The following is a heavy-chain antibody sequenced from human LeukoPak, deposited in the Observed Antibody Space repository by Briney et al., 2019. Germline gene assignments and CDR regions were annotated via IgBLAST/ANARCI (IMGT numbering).Heavy chain of an antibody. J-gene: IGHJ4*02. CDR2: IYYSGST. CDR1: GGSISSYY. CDR3: ARDGQWLGPIDY. D-gene: IGHD6-19*01. Sequence: PSETLSLTCTVSGGSISSYYWSWIRQPPGKGLEWIGYIYYSGSTNYNPSLKSRVTISVDTSKNQFSLKLSSVTAADTAVYYCARDGQWLGPIDYWGQGTLVTVSS. V-gene: IGHV4-59*12.